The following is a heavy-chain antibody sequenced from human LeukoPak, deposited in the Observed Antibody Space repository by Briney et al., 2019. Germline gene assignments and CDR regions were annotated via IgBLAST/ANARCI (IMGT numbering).Heavy chain of an antibody. V-gene: IGHV4-39*01. CDR1: GGSISSYY. CDR2: IYYSGST. Sequence: SETLSLTCTVSGGSISSYYWGWIRQPPGKGLEWIGSIYYSGSTYYNPSLKRRVTISVDTSKNQFSLKLSSVTAADTAVYYCASGQYCSSTSCSYFDYWGQGTLVTVSS. J-gene: IGHJ4*02. CDR3: ASGQYCSSTSCSYFDY. D-gene: IGHD2-2*01.